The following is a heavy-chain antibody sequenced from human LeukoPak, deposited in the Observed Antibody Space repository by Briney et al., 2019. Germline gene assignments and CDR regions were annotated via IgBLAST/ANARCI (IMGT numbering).Heavy chain of an antibody. CDR2: IRYDGINK. Sequence: GGSLRLSCAASGLTFSSYGMHWVRQAPGKGLEWVAFIRYDGINKYYADSVKGRFTISRDNSKNTLYLQMNSLRAEDTAVYYCAKSQARGYYDSSGLDYWGQGTLVTVSS. CDR1: GLTFSSYG. D-gene: IGHD3-22*01. J-gene: IGHJ4*02. V-gene: IGHV3-30*02. CDR3: AKSQARGYYDSSGLDY.